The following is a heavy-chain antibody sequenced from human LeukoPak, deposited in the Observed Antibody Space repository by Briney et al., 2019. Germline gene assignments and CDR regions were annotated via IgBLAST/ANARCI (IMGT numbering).Heavy chain of an antibody. J-gene: IGHJ4*02. Sequence: SETLSLTCTVSGGSISSYYWSWIRQPAGKGLDWIGRSYISGSAYYNPSLKSRVTISVDTSKNQFSLKLSSVTAADTAVYYCARDSSSSGPAFDYWGQGTLVTVSS. D-gene: IGHD6-6*01. CDR1: GGSISSYY. CDR2: SYISGSA. CDR3: ARDSSSSGPAFDY. V-gene: IGHV4-4*07.